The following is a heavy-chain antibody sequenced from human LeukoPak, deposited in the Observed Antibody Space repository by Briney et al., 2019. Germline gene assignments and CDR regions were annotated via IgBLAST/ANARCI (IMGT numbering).Heavy chain of an antibody. V-gene: IGHV1-18*01. CDR2: ISAYNGNT. D-gene: IGHD5-12*01. Sequence: GASVKVSCKASGYTFTSYDINWVRQATGQGLEWMGWISAYNGNTNYAQKLQGRVTMTTDTSTSTAYMELRSLRSDDTAVYYCARVYSGYDGAFDIWGQGTMVTVSS. CDR3: ARVYSGYDGAFDI. CDR1: GYTFTSYD. J-gene: IGHJ3*02.